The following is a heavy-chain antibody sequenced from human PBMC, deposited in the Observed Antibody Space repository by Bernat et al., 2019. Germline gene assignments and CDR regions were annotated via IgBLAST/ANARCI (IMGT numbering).Heavy chain of an antibody. Sequence: QLHLVQSGAEVKKPGASVKVSCKASGYTFANYGFTWVRQAPGQGLEWMGWISAYKGNTNYAQKLQGRVTMATDTSASTAYMELLCLRSYDTAVYYCACYSGDRGCHACAFDIWGQGTLVTVSS. D-gene: IGHD2-21*01. CDR1: GYTFANYG. J-gene: IGHJ3*02. V-gene: IGHV1-18*01. CDR2: ISAYKGNT. CDR3: ACYSGDRGCHACAFDI.